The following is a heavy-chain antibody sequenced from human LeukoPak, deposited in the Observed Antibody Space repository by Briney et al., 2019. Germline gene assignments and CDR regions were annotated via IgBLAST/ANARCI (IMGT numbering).Heavy chain of an antibody. Sequence: GGSLRLSCAASGFTFSSYGMHWVRQAPGKGLEWVAVISYDGSNKYYADSVKGRFTISRDNSKNTLYVQMNSLRAEDTAIYFCAKDGTSPGYEVWYFDLWGRGTLVTVSS. CDR2: ISYDGSNK. V-gene: IGHV3-30*18. J-gene: IGHJ2*01. CDR3: AKDGTSPGYEVWYFDL. CDR1: GFTFSSYG. D-gene: IGHD5-12*01.